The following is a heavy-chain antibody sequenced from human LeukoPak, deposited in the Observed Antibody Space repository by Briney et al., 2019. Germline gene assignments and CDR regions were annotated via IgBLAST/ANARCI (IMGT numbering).Heavy chain of an antibody. D-gene: IGHD3-16*01. CDR3: ARSPTMGGR. CDR1: GFPVSDNY. J-gene: IGHJ4*02. Sequence: GGSLRLSCAASGFPVSDNYMTWVRQAPGKGLEWVSVIYNGGTTKYADSVKGRFIISRDNSRNMLYLQMNSLRVEDTAVYYCARSPTMGGRWGQGTLVTVSS. V-gene: IGHV3-66*01. CDR2: IYNGGTT.